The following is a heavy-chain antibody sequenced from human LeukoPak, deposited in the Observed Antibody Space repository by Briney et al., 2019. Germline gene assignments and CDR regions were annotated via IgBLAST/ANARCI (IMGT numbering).Heavy chain of an antibody. CDR2: INPSGGST. V-gene: IGHV1-46*01. Sequence: GASVKVSCKASGYTFTSYYMHWVRQAPGQGLEWMGIINPSGGSTSYAQKFQGRVTMTRDTSTSTVYMELSSLRSEDTAVYYCARDRKDFWSDYYSYFDYWGQGTLVTVSS. CDR3: ARDRKDFWSDYYSYFDY. D-gene: IGHD3-3*01. J-gene: IGHJ4*02. CDR1: GYTFTSYY.